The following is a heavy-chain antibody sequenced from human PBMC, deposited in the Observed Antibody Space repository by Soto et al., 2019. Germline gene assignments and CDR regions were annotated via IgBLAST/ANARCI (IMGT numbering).Heavy chain of an antibody. CDR3: ARTIDYDSSGYPQYYFDY. J-gene: IGHJ4*02. Sequence: QVQLQQWGAGLLKPSGTLSLTCAVYGGSFSGYYWSWIRQPPGKGLEWIGEINHSGSTNYNPSLKSRVTISVDTSKNQFSLKLSSVTAADTAVYYCARTIDYDSSGYPQYYFDYWGQGTLVTVSS. CDR2: INHSGST. V-gene: IGHV4-34*01. D-gene: IGHD3-22*01. CDR1: GGSFSGYY.